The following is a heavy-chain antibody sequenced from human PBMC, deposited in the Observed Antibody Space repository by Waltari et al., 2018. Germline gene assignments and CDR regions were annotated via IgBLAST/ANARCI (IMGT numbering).Heavy chain of an antibody. D-gene: IGHD6-13*01. J-gene: IGHJ4*02. CDR2: IGTAGDT. CDR1: GFTFSSYD. CDR3: ARARSIAAAGTDYFDY. Sequence: EVQLVESGGGLVQPGGSLRLSCAASGFTFSSYDMHWVRQATGKGLEWFSAIGTAGDTYYPGSVKGRFTISRENAKNSLYLQMNSLRAGDTAVYYCARARSIAAAGTDYFDYWGQGTLVTVSS. V-gene: IGHV3-13*01.